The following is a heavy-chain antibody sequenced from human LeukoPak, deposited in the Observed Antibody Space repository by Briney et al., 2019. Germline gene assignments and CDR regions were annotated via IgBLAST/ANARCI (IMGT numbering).Heavy chain of an antibody. CDR1: GYTFTGYY. J-gene: IGHJ4*02. CDR2: INPSGGST. D-gene: IGHD5/OR15-5a*01. V-gene: IGHV1-46*01. CDR3: ASSVFLPTTPLDY. Sequence: ASVKVSCKASGYTFTGYYMHWVRQAPGQGLEWMGIINPSGGSTSYAQKFQGRVTMTRDTSTSTVYMELSSLRSEDTAVYYCASSVFLPTTPLDYWGQGTLVTVSS.